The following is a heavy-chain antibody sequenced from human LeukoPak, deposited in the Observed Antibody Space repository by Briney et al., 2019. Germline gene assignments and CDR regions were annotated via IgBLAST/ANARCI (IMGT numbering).Heavy chain of an antibody. D-gene: IGHD6-19*01. Sequence: ASVKVSCKASGYTFTDYYIHWVRQAPGQGLEWMGWINRNKGGTYYAQNFQGRVTMTRDTSITTAYMELSSLRSDDTAVYYCARAGDSTGWYYFDYWGQGTLVTVSS. V-gene: IGHV1-2*02. CDR3: ARAGDSTGWYYFDY. J-gene: IGHJ4*02. CDR2: INRNKGGT. CDR1: GYTFTDYY.